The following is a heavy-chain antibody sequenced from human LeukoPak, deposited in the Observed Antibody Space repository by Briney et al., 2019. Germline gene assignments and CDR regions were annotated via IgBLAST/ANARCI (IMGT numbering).Heavy chain of an antibody. CDR1: GFTFSGSA. D-gene: IGHD6-13*01. J-gene: IGHJ4*02. CDR3: ARDARQQLVERFDY. V-gene: IGHV3-73*01. CDR2: IKSKDDNYAT. Sequence: GGSLRLSCAASGFTFSGSAMHWVRQASGKGLEWVGRIKSKDDNYATAYAASVKGRFTISRDDSKNTAYLQMNSLRAEDTAVYYCARDARQQLVERFDYWGQGTLVTVSS.